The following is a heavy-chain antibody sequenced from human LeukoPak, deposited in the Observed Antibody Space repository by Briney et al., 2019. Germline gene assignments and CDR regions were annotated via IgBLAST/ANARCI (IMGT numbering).Heavy chain of an antibody. CDR1: GFTVSSNY. CDR3: AREHRSALDS. J-gene: IGHJ4*02. CDR2: INRDGSVT. D-gene: IGHD2-15*01. Sequence: PGGSLRLSCAASGFTVSSNYMSWVRRSPGKALVWVSRINRDGSVTGCADSVKGRFTISRDNAKNTLYLQMNSLRAEDTAVYYCAREHRSALDSWGQGTLVTVSS. V-gene: IGHV3-74*01.